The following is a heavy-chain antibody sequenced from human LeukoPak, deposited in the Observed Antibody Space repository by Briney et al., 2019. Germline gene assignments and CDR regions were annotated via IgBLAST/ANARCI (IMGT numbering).Heavy chain of an antibody. Sequence: GRSLRLSCAASGFTFSSYGMHWVRQAPGKGLEWVAVISYDGSNKYYADSVKGRFTISRDNSKNTLYLQMNSLRAEDTAVYYCATQRCSSTSCYTLPRYYYYYGMDVWGQGTTVTVSS. CDR1: GFTFSSYG. D-gene: IGHD2-2*02. CDR2: ISYDGSNK. J-gene: IGHJ6*02. CDR3: ATQRCSSTSCYTLPRYYYYYGMDV. V-gene: IGHV3-30*03.